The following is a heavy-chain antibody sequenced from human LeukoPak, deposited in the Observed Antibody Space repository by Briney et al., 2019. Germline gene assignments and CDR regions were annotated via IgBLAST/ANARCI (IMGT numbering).Heavy chain of an antibody. Sequence: ASVKVSCKASGYTFTSYGISWVRQAPGQGLEWMGWISAYNGNTNYAQKLQGRVTMTTDTSTSTAYMELRSLRSDDTAVYYCARGPTYYDFWSGYFPFDYWGQGTLVTVSS. CDR1: GYTFTSYG. D-gene: IGHD3-3*01. CDR3: ARGPTYYDFWSGYFPFDY. J-gene: IGHJ4*02. V-gene: IGHV1-18*01. CDR2: ISAYNGNT.